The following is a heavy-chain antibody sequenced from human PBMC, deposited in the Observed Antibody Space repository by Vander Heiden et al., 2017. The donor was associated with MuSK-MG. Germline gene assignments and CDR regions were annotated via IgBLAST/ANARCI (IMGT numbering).Heavy chain of an antibody. Sequence: QVQLVESGGGVVQPGRSLRLPCAASGFTFSSYAMHLVRQAPGKGLEWVAVISYDGSNKYYADSVKGRFTISRDNSKNTLYLQMNSLRAEDTAVYYCARGYETATLDYWGQGTLVTVSS. J-gene: IGHJ4*02. D-gene: IGHD5-18*01. CDR1: GFTFSSYA. CDR3: ARGYETATLDY. CDR2: ISYDGSNK. V-gene: IGHV3-30-3*01.